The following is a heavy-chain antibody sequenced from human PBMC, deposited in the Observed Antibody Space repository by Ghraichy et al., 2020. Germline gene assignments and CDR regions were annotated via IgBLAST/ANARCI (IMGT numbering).Heavy chain of an antibody. Sequence: SETLSLTCTVSGGSISSGGYYWSWIRQHPGKGLEWIGYIYYSGSTYYNPSLKSRVTISVDTSKNQFSLKLSSVTAADTAVYYCARGGGLGYCSGGSCYIIWFDPWGQGTLVTVSS. D-gene: IGHD2-15*01. J-gene: IGHJ5*02. V-gene: IGHV4-31*03. CDR3: ARGGGLGYCSGGSCYIIWFDP. CDR2: IYYSGST. CDR1: GGSISSGGYY.